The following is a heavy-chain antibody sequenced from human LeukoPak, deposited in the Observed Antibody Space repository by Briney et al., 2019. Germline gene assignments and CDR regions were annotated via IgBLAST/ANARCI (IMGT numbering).Heavy chain of an antibody. CDR1: GFTVSSNY. CDR3: ARDDPIAVAGTYFDY. V-gene: IGHV3-66*01. Sequence: PGGSLRLSCAASGFTVSSNYMSWVRQAPGKGLEWVSVIYSGGSTYYADSVKGRFTISRDNSKNTLYPQMNSLRAEDTAVYYCARDDPIAVAGTYFDYWGQGTLVTVSS. CDR2: IYSGGST. D-gene: IGHD6-19*01. J-gene: IGHJ4*02.